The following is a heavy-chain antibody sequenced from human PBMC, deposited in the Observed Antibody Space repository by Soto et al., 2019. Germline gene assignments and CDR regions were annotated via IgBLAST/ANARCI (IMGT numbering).Heavy chain of an antibody. CDR1: GGSISSSSYY. CDR3: ARHRRLWFGELFPFDY. Sequence: SETLSLTCTVSGGSISSSSYYWGWIRQPPGKGLEWIGSIYYSGSTYYNPSLKSRVTISVDTSKNQFSLKLSSVTAADTAVYYCARHRRLWFGELFPFDYWGQGTLVTVSS. J-gene: IGHJ4*02. D-gene: IGHD3-10*01. CDR2: IYYSGST. V-gene: IGHV4-39*01.